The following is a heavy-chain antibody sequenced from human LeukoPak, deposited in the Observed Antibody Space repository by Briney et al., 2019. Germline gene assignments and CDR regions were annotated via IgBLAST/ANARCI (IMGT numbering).Heavy chain of an antibody. CDR2: IDPSDSYT. Sequence: GESLKISCKGSGYSFTSYWISWVRQMPGKGLEWMGRIDPSDSYTNYSPSFQGHVTTSADKSISTAYLQWSSLKASDTAMYYCARLQDYYGSGRAGFDPRGQGTLVTVSS. CDR1: GYSFTSYW. D-gene: IGHD3-10*01. J-gene: IGHJ5*02. CDR3: ARLQDYYGSGRAGFDP. V-gene: IGHV5-10-1*01.